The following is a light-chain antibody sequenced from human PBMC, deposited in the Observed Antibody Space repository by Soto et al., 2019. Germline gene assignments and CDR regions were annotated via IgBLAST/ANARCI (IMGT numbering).Light chain of an antibody. J-gene: IGKJ1*01. CDR2: AAS. V-gene: IGKV1-8*01. CDR1: QGISSY. Sequence: AIRMAQSPSSLSASTGERVTITCRASQGISSYLAWYQQKPGKAPKLLIYAASTLQSGVPSRFSGSGSGTDFTLTISSLQSEDFAVYYCQQYNNWWTFGQGTKVDIK. CDR3: QQYNNWWT.